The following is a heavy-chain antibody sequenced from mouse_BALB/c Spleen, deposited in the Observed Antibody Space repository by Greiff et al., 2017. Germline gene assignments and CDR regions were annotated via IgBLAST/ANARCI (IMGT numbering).Heavy chain of an antibody. J-gene: IGHJ3*01. CDR3: ARDDYGSSYGFAY. D-gene: IGHD1-1*01. CDR1: GFTFTDYY. Sequence: DVQLVESGGGLVQPGGSLRLSCATSGFTFTDYYMSWVRQPPGKALEWLGFIRNKANGYTTEYSASVKGRFTISRDNSQSILYLQMNTLRAEDSATYYCARDDYGSSYGFAYWGQGTLVTVSA. V-gene: IGHV7-3*02. CDR2: IRNKANGYTT.